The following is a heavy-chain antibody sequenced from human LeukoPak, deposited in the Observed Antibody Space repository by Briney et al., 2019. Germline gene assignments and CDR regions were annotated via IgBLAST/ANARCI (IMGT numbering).Heavy chain of an antibody. CDR3: AKVADDYGDYDWFDP. Sequence: GGSLRLSCAASGFTFSSYAMSWVRQAPGKGLEWVSAISGSGASTYYADSVKGRFTISRDNSKNTLYLQMNSLRAEDTAVYYCAKVADDYGDYDWFDPWGQGTLVTVSS. J-gene: IGHJ5*02. V-gene: IGHV3-23*01. CDR1: GFTFSSYA. CDR2: ISGSGAST. D-gene: IGHD4-17*01.